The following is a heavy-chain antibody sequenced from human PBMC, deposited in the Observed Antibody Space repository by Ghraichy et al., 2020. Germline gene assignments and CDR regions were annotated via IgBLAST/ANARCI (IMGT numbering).Heavy chain of an antibody. CDR2: ISSSGGTT. Sequence: GGSLRLSCSASGFTFSNYAMHWVRQAPGKGLEYVSVISSSGGTTYYTDSVKGRFTISRDNSKNTLYLQMSSLSAEDTAVYYCGGDYGGETALVDYLGQGTLVTVSS. V-gene: IGHV3-64D*09. J-gene: IGHJ4*02. CDR1: GFTFSNYA. CDR3: GGDYGGETALVDY. D-gene: IGHD4-23*01.